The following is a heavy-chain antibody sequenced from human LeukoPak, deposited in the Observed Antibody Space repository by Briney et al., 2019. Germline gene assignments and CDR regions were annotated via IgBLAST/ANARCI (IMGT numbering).Heavy chain of an antibody. CDR2: IYTSGST. CDR3: ARGNPWFDY. CDR1: SGSLSGYY. Sequence: SETLSLTCTVSSGSLSGYYWSWIRQPAGKGLEWIGRIYTSGSTKYNPSLRSRVTMSVDTSKNQFSLNLTSVTAADTAVYYCARGNPWFDYWGQGTLVTVSS. J-gene: IGHJ4*02. V-gene: IGHV4-4*07.